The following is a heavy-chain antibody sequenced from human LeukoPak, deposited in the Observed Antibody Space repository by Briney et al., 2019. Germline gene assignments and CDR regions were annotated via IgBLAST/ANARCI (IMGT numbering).Heavy chain of an antibody. D-gene: IGHD3-16*01. V-gene: IGHV3-69-1*01. Sequence: GGSLRLSCAASGFTFSDYYMSWIRQAPGKGLEWVSCIFSGSTIYYADSVKGRFTISRDNAKNTLYLQMSSLRAEDTAVYYCARGGSYFDYWGQGTLVTVSS. CDR2: IFSGSTI. J-gene: IGHJ4*02. CDR1: GFTFSDYY. CDR3: ARGGSYFDY.